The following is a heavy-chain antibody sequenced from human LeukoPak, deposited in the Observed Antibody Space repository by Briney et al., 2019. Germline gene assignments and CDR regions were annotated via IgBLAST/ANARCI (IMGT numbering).Heavy chain of an antibody. CDR1: GFTFSNAW. CDR3: TTDWDSPDYVSSGYPT. J-gene: IGHJ5*02. D-gene: IGHD3-22*01. V-gene: IGHV3-15*01. Sequence: GGSLRLSCAASGFTFSNAWMSWVRQAPGKGLEWVGRIKSKTDGGTTDYAAPVKGRFTISRDDSKNTLYLQMNSLKTEDTAVYYCTTDWDSPDYVSSGYPTWGQGTLVTVSS. CDR2: IKSKTDGGTT.